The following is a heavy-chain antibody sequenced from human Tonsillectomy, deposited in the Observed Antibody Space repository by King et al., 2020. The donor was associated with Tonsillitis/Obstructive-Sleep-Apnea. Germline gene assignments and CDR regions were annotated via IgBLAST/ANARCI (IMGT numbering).Heavy chain of an antibody. V-gene: IGHV3-23*04. CDR2: IIGSGGST. J-gene: IGHJ6*03. CDR3: AKYDFWSGYFGYYMDV. D-gene: IGHD3-3*01. Sequence: QLVQSGGGLVQPGGSLRLSCAASGFTFSSFAMSWFRQSPGKGLWWVLFIIGSGGSTSDADAVKGRFSISRANSKNKLYLQMNGLRAEDTAVYYCAKYDFWSGYFGYYMDVWGKGTTVTVSS. CDR1: GFTFSSFA.